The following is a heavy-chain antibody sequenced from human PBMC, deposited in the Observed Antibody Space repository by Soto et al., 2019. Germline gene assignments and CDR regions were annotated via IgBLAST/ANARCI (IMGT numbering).Heavy chain of an antibody. Sequence: QVQLQESGPGLVKPSETLSLTCTVSGGSVSSGSYYWSWIRQPPGKGLEWIGYIYYSGSTNYNPSLNSRVTISVDTSKNPFSLTLSSVTAADTAVYYCARSALNSSGWSGYWGQGTLVTVSS. CDR2: IYYSGST. CDR3: ARSALNSSGWSGY. V-gene: IGHV4-61*01. CDR1: GGSVSSGSYY. D-gene: IGHD6-19*01. J-gene: IGHJ4*02.